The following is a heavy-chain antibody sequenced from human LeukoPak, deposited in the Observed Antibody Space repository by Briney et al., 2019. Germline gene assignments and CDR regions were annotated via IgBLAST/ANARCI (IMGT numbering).Heavy chain of an antibody. Sequence: SVKLCCKAFGYTFTDYYIHWVRQAPGQGLEWMGWINPNSGGTNYTQKFQGRVTMTRDTSISTAYMELSRLRSDDTAVYYCARSYHDSSGYPYWGQGTLVSVSS. D-gene: IGHD3-22*01. V-gene: IGHV1-2*02. CDR3: ARSYHDSSGYPY. CDR1: GYTFTDYY. J-gene: IGHJ4*02. CDR2: INPNSGGT.